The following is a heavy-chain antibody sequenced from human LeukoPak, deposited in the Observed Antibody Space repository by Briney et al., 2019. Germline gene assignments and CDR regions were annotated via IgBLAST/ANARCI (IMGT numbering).Heavy chain of an antibody. CDR3: ARVVAALLDNWFDP. CDR2: IYTSGST. J-gene: IGHJ5*02. V-gene: IGHV4-61*02. CDR1: GGSITSGSYY. Sequence: SQTLSLTRTVPGGSITSGSYYWSWIRQPAGKGLEWIGRIYTSGSTNYNPSLKSRVTISVDTSKNPFSLKLSSVTAADTAVYYCARVVAALLDNWFDPWGQGTLVTVSA. D-gene: IGHD2-15*01.